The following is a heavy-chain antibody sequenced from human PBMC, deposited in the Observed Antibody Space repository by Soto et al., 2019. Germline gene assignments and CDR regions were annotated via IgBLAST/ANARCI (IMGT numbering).Heavy chain of an antibody. Sequence: QVQLRETGPGLVKPSGTLSLICSVSGGSLGTSNWWSWVRQSPGKGLQWIGDIYETGRTKYNPSLRSRLTIAVDASKTQFSLKLASVTAADTAVYYCARRKLRFLEWTHGPGDSGGQGKLVIVSS. CDR2: IYETGRT. CDR3: ARRKLRFLEWTHGPGDS. D-gene: IGHD3-3*01. V-gene: IGHV4-4*02. J-gene: IGHJ4*02. CDR1: GGSLGTSNW.